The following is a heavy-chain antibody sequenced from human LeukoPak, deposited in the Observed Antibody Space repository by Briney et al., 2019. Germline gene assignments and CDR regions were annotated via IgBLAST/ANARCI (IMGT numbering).Heavy chain of an antibody. D-gene: IGHD1-26*01. CDR1: GGSVSGYF. J-gene: IGHJ6*03. CDR2: IYYSGST. Sequence: SETLSLTCTVSGGSVSGYFWSWIRQPPGKGLEWIGYIYYSGSTNYNPSLKSRVTISVDTSKNQFSLKLSSVTAADTAVYFCAREAWALSYMDVWGKGTTVTVSS. V-gene: IGHV4-59*02. CDR3: AREAWALSYMDV.